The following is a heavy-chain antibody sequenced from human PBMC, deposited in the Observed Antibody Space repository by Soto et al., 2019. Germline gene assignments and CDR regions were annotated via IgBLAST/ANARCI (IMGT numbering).Heavy chain of an antibody. Sequence: SLRLSCAGSGFTFSIYAVSYVRQAPGKGLEWVSAISGSGGSTYYADSVKGRFTISRDNSKNTRYLQMNSLRAEDTAVYYCAKGRVGSRGWFDPWGQGTLVTVYS. CDR2: ISGSGGST. CDR3: AKGRVGSRGWFDP. CDR1: GFTFSIYA. D-gene: IGHD1-26*01. J-gene: IGHJ5*02. V-gene: IGHV3-23*01.